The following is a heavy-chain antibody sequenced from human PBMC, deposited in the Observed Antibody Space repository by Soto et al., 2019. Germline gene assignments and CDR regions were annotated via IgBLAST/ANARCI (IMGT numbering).Heavy chain of an antibody. Sequence: EVQLLESGGGLVQPGGSLRLSCAASGFPLSTYGMSWVRQAPGKGLEWVSSITGTGRDTYYADSVKGRFTSSRDNSNNMLYLQMNSLRVEDTAVYYCARIRGYWYGLDVWGQGTTITVSS. V-gene: IGHV3-23*01. CDR3: ARIRGYWYGLDV. CDR2: ITGTGRDT. J-gene: IGHJ6*02. CDR1: GFPLSTYG.